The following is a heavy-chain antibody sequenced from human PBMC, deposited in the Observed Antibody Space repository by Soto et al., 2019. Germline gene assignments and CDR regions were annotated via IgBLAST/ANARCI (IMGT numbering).Heavy chain of an antibody. CDR1: GFSFSSYS. Sequence: GGSLRLSCAASGFSFSSYSMNWVRQAPGKGLEWLSYISSSTSTIFYADSVKGRFTISRDNAKNSLYLQMNSLRAEDTAVYYCTRMTRYSWFDPWGQGTLVTVSS. V-gene: IGHV3-48*01. CDR2: ISSSTSTI. D-gene: IGHD3-16*02. J-gene: IGHJ5*02. CDR3: TRMTRYSWFDP.